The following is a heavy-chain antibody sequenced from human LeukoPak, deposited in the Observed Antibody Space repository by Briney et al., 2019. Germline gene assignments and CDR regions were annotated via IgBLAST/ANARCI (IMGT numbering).Heavy chain of an antibody. Sequence: SQTLSLTCTVSGGSISSGDYYWSWIRQPPGKGLEWIGYIYYSGSTYYNPSLKSRVTISVDTSKNQFSLKLSSVTAADTAVYYCASEQRGYSLYFDYWGQGTLVTVSS. CDR1: GGSISSGDYY. CDR3: ASEQRGYSLYFDY. D-gene: IGHD5-18*01. J-gene: IGHJ4*02. V-gene: IGHV4-30-4*08. CDR2: IYYSGST.